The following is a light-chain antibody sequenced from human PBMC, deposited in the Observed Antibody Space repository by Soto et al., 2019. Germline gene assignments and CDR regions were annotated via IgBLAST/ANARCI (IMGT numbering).Light chain of an antibody. Sequence: EMVLTQSPGTLSLSLGERATLSCRASQSVSSSSLAWYQQRRGQAPRLLIHDASSRATGIPDRFSGSGSGTDFTLTISRLEPEDFAVYYCQQYGGSPRTFGQGTKVDIK. J-gene: IGKJ1*01. CDR2: DAS. V-gene: IGKV3-20*01. CDR1: QSVSSSS. CDR3: QQYGGSPRT.